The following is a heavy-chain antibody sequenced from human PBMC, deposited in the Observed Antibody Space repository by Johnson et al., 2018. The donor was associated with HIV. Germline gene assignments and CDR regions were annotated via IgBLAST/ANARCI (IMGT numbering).Heavy chain of an antibody. D-gene: IGHD1-1*01. J-gene: IGHJ3*02. Sequence: QVQLVESGGGVVQPGTSLRLSCAASGFTFSSYGIHWVRQAPGKGLEWVAFIWHDGRDVYYADSVKGRFTISRDNSKNTLYLQMNSLRAEDTAVYYCARGGIIHDAFDIWGQGTMVTVSS. CDR3: ARGGIIHDAFDI. CDR2: IWHDGRDV. V-gene: IGHV3-30*19. CDR1: GFTFSSYG.